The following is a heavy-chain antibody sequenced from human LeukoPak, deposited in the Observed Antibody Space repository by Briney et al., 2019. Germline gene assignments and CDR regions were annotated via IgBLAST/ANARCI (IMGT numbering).Heavy chain of an antibody. CDR2: ISGSGANT. V-gene: IGHV3-23*01. Sequence: PGGTLRLSCAASGFSFGSYGMSWVRQAPGKGLQWVSAISGSGANTYYADSVKGRFTISRDNSKNTLYLQMNSLRAEDTAVYYCAKDDYYDTSGYRDWGQGTLVTVSS. D-gene: IGHD3-22*01. CDR3: AKDDYYDTSGYRD. J-gene: IGHJ4*02. CDR1: GFSFGSYG.